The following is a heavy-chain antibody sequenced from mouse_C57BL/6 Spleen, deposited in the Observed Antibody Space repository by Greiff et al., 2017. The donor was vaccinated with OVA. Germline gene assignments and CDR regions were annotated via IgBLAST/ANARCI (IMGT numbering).Heavy chain of an antibody. Sequence: VQLQQPGAELVKPGASVKMSCKASGYTFTSYWITWVKQRPGQGLEWIGDIYPGSGSTNYNEKFKSKATLTVDTSSSTAYMQLSSLTSEDSAVYYCARVYGNYVNYAMDYWGQGTSVTVSS. CDR3: ARVYGNYVNYAMDY. D-gene: IGHD2-1*01. CDR2: IYPGSGST. J-gene: IGHJ4*01. V-gene: IGHV1-55*01. CDR1: GYTFTSYW.